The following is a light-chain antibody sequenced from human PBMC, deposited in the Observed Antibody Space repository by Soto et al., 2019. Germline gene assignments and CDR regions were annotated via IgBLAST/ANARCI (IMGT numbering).Light chain of an antibody. CDR2: DVN. Sequence: SALTQPASVSGSPGQSIAISCSGTSSDIGSYNRVSWYQQHPGRVPKLMIYDVNNRPSGVSDRFSGSKSGNTASLTISGLQAEDEADYYCSSYTPSGILFGGGTKLTVL. CDR3: SSYTPSGIL. J-gene: IGLJ2*01. V-gene: IGLV2-14*03. CDR1: SSDIGSYNR.